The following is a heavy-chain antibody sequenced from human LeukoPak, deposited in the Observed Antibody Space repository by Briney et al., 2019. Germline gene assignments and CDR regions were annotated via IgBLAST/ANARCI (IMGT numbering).Heavy chain of an antibody. J-gene: IGHJ4*02. CDR3: SRGLYSSTWPDY. Sequence: SETLSLTCTVSGGSLSSYYWSWIRQPPGKGLEWIGYIHYSGGTDYNPSLKSRVTISIDTSKNQLSLKLSSVTAADTAVYYCSRGLYSSTWPDYWGQGTLVTVSS. CDR1: GGSLSSYY. V-gene: IGHV4-59*08. D-gene: IGHD6-13*01. CDR2: IHYSGGT.